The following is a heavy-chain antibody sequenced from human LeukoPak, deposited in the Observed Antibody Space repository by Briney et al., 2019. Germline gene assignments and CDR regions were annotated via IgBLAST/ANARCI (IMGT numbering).Heavy chain of an antibody. V-gene: IGHV3-21*01. D-gene: IGHD4-23*01. Sequence: GSLRLSCAASGFTFSSYSMNWVRQAPGKGLEWVSSISSSSSYIYYADSVKGRFTISRDNAKNSLYLQVNSLRAEDTAVYYCASIYGGNSPSWFDPWGQGTLVTVSS. CDR1: GFTFSSYS. J-gene: IGHJ5*02. CDR3: ASIYGGNSPSWFDP. CDR2: ISSSSSYI.